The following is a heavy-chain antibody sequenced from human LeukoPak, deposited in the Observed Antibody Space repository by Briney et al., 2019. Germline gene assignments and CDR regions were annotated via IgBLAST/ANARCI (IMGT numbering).Heavy chain of an antibody. CDR1: GFTFGSYA. CDR3: AKTVAGNYDY. D-gene: IGHD6-19*01. J-gene: IGHJ4*02. CDR2: ISGNGGST. V-gene: IGHV3-23*01. Sequence: GGSLRLSCAASGFTFGSYAMSWVRQAPGKGLEWVSAISGNGGSTYYADSVKGRFTISRDNSKNTLYLQMNSLRAEDTAVYYCAKTVAGNYDYWGQGTLVTVSS.